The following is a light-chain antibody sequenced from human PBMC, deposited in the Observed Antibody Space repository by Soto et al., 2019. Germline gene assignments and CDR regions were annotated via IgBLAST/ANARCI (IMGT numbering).Light chain of an antibody. V-gene: IGLV1-44*01. CDR1: SSNIGSYT. J-gene: IGLJ1*01. CDR2: TTD. Sequence: QSVLAQPPSASGTPGQRVTISFSGSSSNIGSYTVHWFQQLPGAAPKPLIYTTDQRPSGVPDRFSGSKSGTSASLAISGLQSEDEADYYCAAWDGSLNGHVFGSGTRVTVL. CDR3: AAWDGSLNGHV.